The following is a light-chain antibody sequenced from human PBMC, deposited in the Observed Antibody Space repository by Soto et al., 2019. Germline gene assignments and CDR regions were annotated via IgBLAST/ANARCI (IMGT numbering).Light chain of an antibody. Sequence: QSVLTQPPSASGAPGRRVTISCSGRNSNIGTNTVTWYQQLPGAAPKLLIYANDQRPWGVPDRFSGSKSGTSASLAISGLQSGDEAHYFCAAWDASRSAPVFGGGTQLTVL. J-gene: IGLJ3*02. CDR1: NSNIGTNT. CDR2: AND. CDR3: AAWDASRSAPV. V-gene: IGLV1-44*01.